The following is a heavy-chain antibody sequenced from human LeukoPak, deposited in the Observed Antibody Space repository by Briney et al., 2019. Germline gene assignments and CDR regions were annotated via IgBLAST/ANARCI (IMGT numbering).Heavy chain of an antibody. CDR2: IYYSGST. V-gene: IGHV4-39*01. J-gene: IGHJ4*02. Sequence: SETLSLTCTVSGGSISSSSYYWGWIRQPPGKGLEWIGSIYYSGSTYYNPSLKSRVTISVDTSKNQFSLKLSSVTAADTAVYYCARHGPEYYDATGYYNFDSWSQGTLVTVSS. CDR3: ARHGPEYYDATGYYNFDS. D-gene: IGHD3-22*01. CDR1: GGSISSSSYY.